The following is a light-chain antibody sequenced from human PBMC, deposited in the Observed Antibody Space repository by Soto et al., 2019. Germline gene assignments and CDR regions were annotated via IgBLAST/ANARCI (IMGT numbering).Light chain of an antibody. J-gene: IGKJ1*01. CDR1: QSIRVW. Sequence: DIQMTQSPSPLSASVGDRVTISCRASQSIRVWLAWYHHKAGTAPKLLKHKASRAESRVPSRCSGGGAETEFTITISGLQQGYSATYYCQQYNSHPPTLGQGTKVDIK. CDR3: QQYNSHPPT. V-gene: IGKV1-5*03. CDR2: KAS.